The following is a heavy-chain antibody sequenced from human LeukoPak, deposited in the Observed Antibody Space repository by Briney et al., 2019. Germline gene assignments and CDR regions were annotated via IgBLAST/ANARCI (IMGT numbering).Heavy chain of an antibody. J-gene: IGHJ4*02. V-gene: IGHV4-30-2*01. D-gene: IGHD6-19*01. CDR3: ARAKQWLVPFDY. CDR1: GGSISSGGYS. Sequence: SQTLSLTCAVSGGSISSGGYSWSWIRQPPGKGLEWIGYIYHSGSTYYNPSLKSRVTISVDRSKNQFSLKLSSVTAADTAVYYCARAKQWLVPFDYWGQGTLVTASS. CDR2: IYHSGST.